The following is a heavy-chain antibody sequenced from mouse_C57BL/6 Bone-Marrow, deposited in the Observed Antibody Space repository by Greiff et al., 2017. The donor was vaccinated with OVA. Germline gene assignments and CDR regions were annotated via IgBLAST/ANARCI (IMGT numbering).Heavy chain of an antibody. Sequence: EVQLVESGGGLVQPGGSLKLSCAASGFTFSDYYMYWVRQTPEKRLEWVAYISNGGGSTYYPDTVKGRFTISRDNAKNTLYLQMRRLKSEDAAVYYWGRRSDWYAVDYWGQGTSVTVSS. CDR1: GFTFSDYY. CDR3: GRRSDWYAVDY. J-gene: IGHJ4*01. D-gene: IGHD4-1*01. CDR2: ISNGGGST. V-gene: IGHV5-12*01.